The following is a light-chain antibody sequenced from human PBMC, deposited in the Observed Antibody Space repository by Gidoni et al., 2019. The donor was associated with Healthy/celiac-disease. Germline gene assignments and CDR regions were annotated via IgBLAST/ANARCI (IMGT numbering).Light chain of an antibody. CDR3: QQSYSTPWT. V-gene: IGKV1-39*01. J-gene: IGKJ1*01. CDR1: QSISSY. Sequence: DLQMTQSPSSLSASVGDRVTITCRASQSISSYLKWYQQKPGKAPKLLIYASSSLQSGVPSMFSGSGSGTDFTLTSSSLQPEDFATYYCQQSYSTPWTFGQGTKVEIK. CDR2: ASS.